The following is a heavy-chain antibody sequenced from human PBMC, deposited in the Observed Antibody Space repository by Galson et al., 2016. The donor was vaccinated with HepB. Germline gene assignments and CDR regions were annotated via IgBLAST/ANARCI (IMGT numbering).Heavy chain of an antibody. CDR1: GYNFAFYW. J-gene: IGHJ4*02. V-gene: IGHV5-51*01. CDR3: ARSNSGHDRQFDF. CDR2: IYPGDSDT. D-gene: IGHD2/OR15-2a*01. Sequence: QSGAEVKKPGESLKISCEGSGYNFAFYWIAWVRQMPGQGLEWMGSIYPGDSDTKYSPTFQGHISISADKSLGTVHLQWGSLQASDTAVYYCARSNSGHDRQFDFWGRGTLVTVSS.